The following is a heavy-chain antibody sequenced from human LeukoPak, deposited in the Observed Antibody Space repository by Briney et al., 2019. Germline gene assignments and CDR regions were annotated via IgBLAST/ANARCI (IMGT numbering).Heavy chain of an antibody. CDR1: GGSISSSSYY. D-gene: IGHD2-15*01. CDR2: IYYSGST. CDR3: AGHERLGYCSGGSCYFYSFDY. J-gene: IGHJ4*02. Sequence: SETLSLTCTVSGGSISSSSYYWGWIRQPPGKGLEWIGSIYYSGSTYYNPSLKSRVTISVDTSKNQFSLKLSSVTAADTAVYYCAGHERLGYCSGGSCYFYSFDYWGQGTLVTVSS. V-gene: IGHV4-39*01.